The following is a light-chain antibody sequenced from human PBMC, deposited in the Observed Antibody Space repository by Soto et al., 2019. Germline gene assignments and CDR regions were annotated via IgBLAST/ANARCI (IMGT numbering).Light chain of an antibody. V-gene: IGLV1-40*01. CDR3: QSYDSSLSEV. CDR2: GNS. CDR1: SSNIGAGYD. Sequence: QSVLTQPPSVSGGPGQRVTISCTGSSSNIGAGYDVHWYQQLPGTAPKLLIYGNSNRPSGVPDRFSGSKSGTSASLAITGLQAEDEADYYCQSYDSSLSEVFGTGTKVTVL. J-gene: IGLJ1*01.